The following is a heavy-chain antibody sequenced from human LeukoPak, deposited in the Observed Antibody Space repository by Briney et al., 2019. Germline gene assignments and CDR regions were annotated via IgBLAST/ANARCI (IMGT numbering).Heavy chain of an antibody. CDR1: GGSISTYY. V-gene: IGHV4-59*01. J-gene: IGHJ3*02. CDR3: ARVRRVLITTNDAFGI. CDR2: SYYSGST. D-gene: IGHD3-22*01. Sequence: SETLSLTCSVSGGSISTYYWSWIRQPPGKGLEWIGYSYYSGSTKYNPSLKSRVTISVDTSKNQFSLKLSSVTAADTAVYYCARVRRVLITTNDAFGIWGQGTMVTVSS.